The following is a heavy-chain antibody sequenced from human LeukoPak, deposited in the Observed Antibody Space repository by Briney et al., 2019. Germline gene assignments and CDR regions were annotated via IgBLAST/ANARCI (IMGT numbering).Heavy chain of an antibody. D-gene: IGHD6-6*01. CDR2: IKQDGSQR. V-gene: IGHV3-7*01. CDR1: GFTFSDYW. CDR3: ARRGGSSSRRSPIDY. Sequence: PGGSLRLSCTASGFTFSDYWMTWVRQAPGKGPEGVANIKQDGSQRYYVDSVRGRFTISRDNAKNSLFLQMNGLRAEDTAVYYCARRGGSSSRRSPIDYWGQGNLVTVSS. J-gene: IGHJ4*02.